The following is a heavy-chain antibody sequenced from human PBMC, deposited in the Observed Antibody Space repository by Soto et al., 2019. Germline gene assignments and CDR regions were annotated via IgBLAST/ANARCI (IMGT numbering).Heavy chain of an antibody. CDR1: GFTFSSYS. V-gene: IGHV3-7*01. Sequence: PGGSLRLSCAASGFTFSSYSMNWVRQAPGKGLEWVANIKQDGSEKYYVDSVKGRFTISRDNAKNSLYLQMNSLRAEDTAVYYCARSGIIAVAGTYYYCYGMDVWGQGTTVTVSS. J-gene: IGHJ6*02. D-gene: IGHD6-19*01. CDR3: ARSGIIAVAGTYYYCYGMDV. CDR2: IKQDGSEK.